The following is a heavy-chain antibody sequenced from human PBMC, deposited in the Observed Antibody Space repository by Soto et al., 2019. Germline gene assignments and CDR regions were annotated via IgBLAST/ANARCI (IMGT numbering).Heavy chain of an antibody. CDR3: AEARGVGWGSYPK. J-gene: IGHJ4*02. Sequence: GGSLRLSCAASGFTFSSYAMSWVRQAPGKGLEWVSAISGSGGSTYYADSVKGRFTISRDNSKNTLYLQMNSLRAEDTAVYYGAEARGVGWGSYPKWGQGTLVTFSS. CDR1: GFTFSSYA. CDR2: ISGSGGST. D-gene: IGHD3-10*01. V-gene: IGHV3-23*01.